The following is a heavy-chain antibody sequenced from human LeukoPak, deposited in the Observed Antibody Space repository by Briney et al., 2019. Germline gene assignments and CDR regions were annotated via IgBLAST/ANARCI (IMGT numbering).Heavy chain of an antibody. V-gene: IGHV1-69*13. CDR1: GGTFSSYA. CDR3: ARDLRHIAYYFDY. Sequence: EASVKVSCKASGGTFSSYAISWVRQAPGQGLEWMGGIIPIFGTANYAQKFQGRVTITADESTSTAYMELSSLRSEDTAVYYCARDLRHIAYYFDYWGQGTLVTVSS. J-gene: IGHJ4*02. CDR2: IIPIFGTA. D-gene: IGHD2-21*01.